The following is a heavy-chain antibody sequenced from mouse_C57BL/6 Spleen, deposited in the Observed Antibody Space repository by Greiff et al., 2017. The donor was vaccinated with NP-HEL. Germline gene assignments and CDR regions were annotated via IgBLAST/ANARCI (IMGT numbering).Heavy chain of an antibody. D-gene: IGHD1-1*01. CDR2: IYPRSGNT. CDR3: ARFYAGRAMDY. J-gene: IGHJ4*01. Sequence: VQLQQSGAELARPGASVKLSCKASGYTFTSYGISWVKQRTGQGLEWIGEIYPRSGNTYYNEKFKGKATLTADKSSSTAYMEFRSLTSEDSAVYFCARFYAGRAMDYWGQGTSVTVSS. CDR1: GYTFTSYG. V-gene: IGHV1-81*01.